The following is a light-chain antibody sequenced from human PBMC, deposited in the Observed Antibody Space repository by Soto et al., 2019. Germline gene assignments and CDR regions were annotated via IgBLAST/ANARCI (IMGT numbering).Light chain of an antibody. Sequence: QAVVTQSSSASASLGSSVKLTCTLSSGHSSYIIAWHQQQPGKAPRYLMKLEGSGSYNKGSGVPDRFSGSSSGADRYLTISNLQFEDAADYYCETWDSNTHVFGGGTKLTVL. CDR2: LEGSGSY. J-gene: IGLJ3*02. V-gene: IGLV4-60*02. CDR3: ETWDSNTHV. CDR1: SGHSSYI.